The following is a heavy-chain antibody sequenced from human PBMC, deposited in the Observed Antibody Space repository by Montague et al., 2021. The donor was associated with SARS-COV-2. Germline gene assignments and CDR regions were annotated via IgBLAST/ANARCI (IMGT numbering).Heavy chain of an antibody. CDR2: TYYRSKWYN. Sequence: CAISGDSVSSNSAAWNWIRQSPSRGLEWLGRTYYRSKWYNDYAVXVKSRITISPDTSKNQFSLQLNSVTPEDTAVYYCARGGWGAPGTGRLFDYWGQGTLVTVSS. V-gene: IGHV6-1*01. J-gene: IGHJ4*02. CDR1: GDSVSSNSAA. CDR3: ARGGWGAPGTGRLFDY. D-gene: IGHD3-10*01.